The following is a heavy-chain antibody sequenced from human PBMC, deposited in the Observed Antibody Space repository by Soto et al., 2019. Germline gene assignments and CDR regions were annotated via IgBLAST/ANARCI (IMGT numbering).Heavy chain of an antibody. Sequence: VQLVESGGGLVQPGASLRLSCAASGFTFGSYNMDWVRQAPGKGLEWLSYISGSGTTIYYADSVRGRFTTSRDNAKNSLYLQMNSLRDDDTAVYYCARDQTTGWFDPWGQGTLVTVSS. CDR2: ISGSGTTI. D-gene: IGHD2-8*02. CDR1: GFTFGSYN. CDR3: ARDQTTGWFDP. V-gene: IGHV3-48*02. J-gene: IGHJ5*02.